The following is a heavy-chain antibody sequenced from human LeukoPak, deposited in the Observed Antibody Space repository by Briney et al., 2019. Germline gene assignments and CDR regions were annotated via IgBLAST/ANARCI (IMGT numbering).Heavy chain of an antibody. V-gene: IGHV3-15*01. D-gene: IGHD3-3*01. Sequence: GGSLRLSCAASGFTFSDIWVSWVRRAPGKGLEWVGRIKSNVDGGARDYAAPVKGRFTISRDDSKNTLYLQMSRLKTEDTGVYYCTTDGVDFWSGYYIGNYWGQGTLVAVSS. J-gene: IGHJ4*02. CDR3: TTDGVDFWSGYYIGNY. CDR1: GFTFSDIW. CDR2: IKSNVDGGAR.